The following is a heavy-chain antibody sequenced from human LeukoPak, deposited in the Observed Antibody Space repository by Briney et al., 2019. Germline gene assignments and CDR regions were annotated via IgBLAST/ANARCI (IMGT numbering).Heavy chain of an antibody. CDR1: GGSFSGYY. D-gene: IGHD1-1*01. V-gene: IGHV4-34*01. J-gene: IGHJ5*02. CDR3: AREIRYRVEIGFDP. Sequence: SETLSLTCAVYGGSFSGYYWSWIRQPPGKGLEWIGEINHSGSTNYNPSLKSRVTISVDTSKNRFSLKLSSVTAADTAVYYCAREIRYRVEIGFDPWGQGTLVTVSS. CDR2: INHSGST.